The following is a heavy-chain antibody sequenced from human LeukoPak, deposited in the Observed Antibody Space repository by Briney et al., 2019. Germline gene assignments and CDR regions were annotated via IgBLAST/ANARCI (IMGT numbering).Heavy chain of an antibody. CDR2: ISSSSSYI. D-gene: IGHD3-22*01. V-gene: IGHV3-21*01. J-gene: IGHJ4*02. Sequence: GGSLRLSCAASGFTFSSYSMNWVRQAPGKGLEWVSSISSSSSYIYYADSVKGRFTISRDNAKNSLYLQMNSLRAEDTAVYYCARGDDDSSGYYSSPFDYWGQGTLVTVSS. CDR3: ARGDDDSSGYYSSPFDY. CDR1: GFTFSSYS.